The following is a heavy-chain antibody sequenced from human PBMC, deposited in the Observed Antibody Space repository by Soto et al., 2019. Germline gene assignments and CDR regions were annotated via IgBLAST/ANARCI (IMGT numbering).Heavy chain of an antibody. D-gene: IGHD3-16*01. CDR2: LIHGGST. J-gene: IGHJ3*02. Sequence: SDTTSLSCAIYGESLGVFHVAWPRKEPGKGLEWIGELIHGGSTNYNPSLKSRVSFSLDTSKNQFSLHLMSVTAADTAVYYCARSPLGYDYVRQTWREVGDSFDIWGRGTMVTVSS. V-gene: IGHV4-34*12. CDR1: GESLGVFH. CDR3: ARSPLGYDYVRQTWREVGDSFDI.